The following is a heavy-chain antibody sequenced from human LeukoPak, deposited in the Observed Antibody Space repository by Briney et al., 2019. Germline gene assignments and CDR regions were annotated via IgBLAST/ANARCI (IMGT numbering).Heavy chain of an antibody. J-gene: IGHJ6*02. CDR2: ISGSGGST. Sequence: PGGSLRLSCAAFGFTFSSYAMSWVRQAPGKGLEWVSAISGSGGSTYYADSVKGRFTISRDNSKNTLYLQMNSLRAEDTAVYYCAKQGVVVVAATPEEDYGMDVWGQGTTVTVSS. V-gene: IGHV3-23*01. CDR1: GFTFSSYA. D-gene: IGHD2-15*01. CDR3: AKQGVVVVAATPEEDYGMDV.